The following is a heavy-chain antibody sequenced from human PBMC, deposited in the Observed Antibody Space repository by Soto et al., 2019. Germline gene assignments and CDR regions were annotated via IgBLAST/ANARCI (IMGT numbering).Heavy chain of an antibody. J-gene: IGHJ4*02. CDR3: ARDGSSCGYFDY. Sequence: GGSLRLSCAASGFTFSSYGMHWVRQAPGKGLEWVAVIWYDGSNKYYADSVKGRFTISRDNSKNTLYLQMNSLRAEDTAVYYCARDGSSCGYFDYWGPGTLVTVSS. CDR1: GFTFSSYG. V-gene: IGHV3-33*01. CDR2: IWYDGSNK. D-gene: IGHD5-18*01.